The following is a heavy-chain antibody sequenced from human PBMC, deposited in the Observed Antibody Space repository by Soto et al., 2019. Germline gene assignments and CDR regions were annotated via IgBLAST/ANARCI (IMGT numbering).Heavy chain of an antibody. D-gene: IGHD6-19*01. V-gene: IGHV3-23*01. J-gene: IGHJ4*02. CDR2: IGGGATTT. CDR3: AKSSGGLRATVAGRAFDY. Sequence: GGSLRLSCAASGFTFTSYSMTWVRQAPGKGLEWVSIIGGGATTTSYADSVKGRFTISRDNSKKIVYLQMNSLRADDTAVYYCAKSSGGLRATVAGRAFDYWGQGTLVTVSS. CDR1: GFTFTSYS.